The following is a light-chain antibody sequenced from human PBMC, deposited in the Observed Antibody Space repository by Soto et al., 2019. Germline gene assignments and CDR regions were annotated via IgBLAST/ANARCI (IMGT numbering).Light chain of an antibody. Sequence: DIVLTQSPATLSLSPGERATLSFRASQSIDIYLAWYQQKPGQAPRLLLYDASNRATGIPARFSGSGSGTDFTLTISSLEPEDFAVYYCQQRSNWPTFGPGTKVDIK. J-gene: IGKJ2*01. CDR2: DAS. CDR3: QQRSNWPT. CDR1: QSIDIY. V-gene: IGKV3-11*01.